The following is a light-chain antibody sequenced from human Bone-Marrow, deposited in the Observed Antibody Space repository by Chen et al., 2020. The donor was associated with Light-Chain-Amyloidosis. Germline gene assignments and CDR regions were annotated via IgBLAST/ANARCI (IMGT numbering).Light chain of an antibody. J-gene: IGKJ4*01. CDR3: QQYGTSPLT. CDR1: QTISSNY. Sequence: EIVLTQSPGTLSLSPGEGANLSCRASQTISSNYLTWYQQKFGQAPRLLSYGSSSRATGIPDRFTGSGSGTDFTLTINRLEPEDSAMYYCQQYGTSPLTFGGGTKVEIK. CDR2: GSS. V-gene: IGKV3-20*01.